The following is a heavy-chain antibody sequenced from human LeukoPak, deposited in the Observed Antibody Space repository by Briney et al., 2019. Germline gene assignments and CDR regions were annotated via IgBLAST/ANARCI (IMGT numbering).Heavy chain of an antibody. CDR2: VRGTTSYI. CDR3: VEQCRRGWGDDE. V-gene: IGHV3-21*01. CDR1: GFNLRGYS. J-gene: IGHJ4*02. D-gene: IGHD3-10*01. Sequence: GWSLRLSCAASGFNLRGYSMNWVPHAPAKGLEGVSAVRGTTSYIKYAEPVKGRFRIHRDNAKNCVHRQINGQIAEDTAVYYCVEQCRRGWGDDERGQGAMVSDSS.